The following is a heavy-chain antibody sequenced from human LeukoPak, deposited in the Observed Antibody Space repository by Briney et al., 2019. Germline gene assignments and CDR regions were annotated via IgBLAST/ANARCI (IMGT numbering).Heavy chain of an antibody. CDR1: GGSISTYY. D-gene: IGHD1-26*01. Sequence: SETLSLTCTVSGGSISTYYWSWIRQPPGKGLEWIGYIYYTGSTSYNPSLRSRVTMSLDASKSQFSLELNSVTPADTAVYYCARGGNYWPQWWFDPWGRGTLVTVSS. CDR3: ARGGNYWPQWWFDP. J-gene: IGHJ5*02. CDR2: IYYTGST. V-gene: IGHV4-59*01.